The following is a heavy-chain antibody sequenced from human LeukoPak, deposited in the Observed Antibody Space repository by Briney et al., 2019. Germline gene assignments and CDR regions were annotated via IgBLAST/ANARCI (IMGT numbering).Heavy chain of an antibody. Sequence: PSETLSLTCTVSGGSISSYYWSWIRQPPGKGLEWIGWLHYSGSTNYNPSLKSRVTISVDTSKNQFSLKLSSVTAADTAVCYCARHGVDYYGSGSYPTPFDYWGQGTLVTVSS. V-gene: IGHV4-59*08. CDR1: GGSISSYY. CDR3: ARHGVDYYGSGSYPTPFDY. J-gene: IGHJ4*02. D-gene: IGHD3-10*01. CDR2: LHYSGST.